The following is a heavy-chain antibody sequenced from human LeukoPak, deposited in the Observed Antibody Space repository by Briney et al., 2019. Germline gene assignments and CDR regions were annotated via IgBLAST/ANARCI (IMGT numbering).Heavy chain of an antibody. V-gene: IGHV1-69*13. CDR1: GGTFSSYA. D-gene: IGHD2-15*01. CDR3: ARGRQGYCSGGSCYGFDY. J-gene: IGHJ4*02. CDR2: IIPIFGTA. Sequence: SVKVSCKASGGTFSSYAISWVRQAPGQGLEWMGGIIPIFGTANYAQKFQGRVTITADESTSTAYMELSSLRSEDTAVYYCARGRQGYCSGGSCYGFDYWGQGTLVTVSS.